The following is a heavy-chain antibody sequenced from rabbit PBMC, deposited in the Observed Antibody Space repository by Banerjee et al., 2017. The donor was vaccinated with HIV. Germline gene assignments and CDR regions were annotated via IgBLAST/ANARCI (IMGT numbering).Heavy chain of an antibody. J-gene: IGHJ4*01. D-gene: IGHD6-1*01. CDR1: GFSFSSSYY. V-gene: IGHV1S40*01. Sequence: QSLEESGGDLVKPGASLTLTCTASGFSFSSSYYMCWVRQAPGKGLELVACIHTSTGTTYYASWAKGRFTISKTSSTTVTLQMTSLTAADTATYFCAGCYYDYGDAGYAYTTDYFNLWGQGTLVTVS. CDR2: IHTSTGTT. CDR3: AGCYYDYGDAGYAYTTDYFNL.